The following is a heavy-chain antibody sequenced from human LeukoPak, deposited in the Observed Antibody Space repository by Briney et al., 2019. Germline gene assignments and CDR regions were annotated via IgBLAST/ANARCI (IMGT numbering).Heavy chain of an antibody. CDR3: ARGPSQRSTMIVVVIKGFDI. V-gene: IGHV4-34*01. CDR2: INHSGST. D-gene: IGHD3-22*01. CDR1: GGSFSGYY. J-gene: IGHJ3*02. Sequence: PSETLSLTCAVYGGSFSGYYWSWIRQPPGKGLEWIGEINHSGSTNYNPSLKSRVTISVDTSKNQFSLKLSSVTAADTAVYYCARGPSQRSTMIVVVIKGFDIWGQRTMVTVSS.